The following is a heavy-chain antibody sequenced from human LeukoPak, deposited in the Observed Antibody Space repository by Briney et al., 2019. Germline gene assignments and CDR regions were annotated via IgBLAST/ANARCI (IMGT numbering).Heavy chain of an antibody. D-gene: IGHD4-17*01. CDR3: ARASGYGDPYYFDY. Sequence: SETLSLTCTVSGGSITNYYWSWIRQPPGKGLEWIGYIYYSGSTNYNPSLKSRVTISVDASKNQFSLKLSSVTAADTAVYYCARASGYGDPYYFDYWGQGTLVTVSS. J-gene: IGHJ4*02. CDR1: GGSITNYY. CDR2: IYYSGST. V-gene: IGHV4-59*01.